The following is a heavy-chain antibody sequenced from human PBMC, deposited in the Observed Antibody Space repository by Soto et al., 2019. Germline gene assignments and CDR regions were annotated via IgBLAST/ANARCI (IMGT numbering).Heavy chain of an antibody. V-gene: IGHV3-30*12. CDR3: ARAGNGWSYFDY. CDR1: GFTFSKYG. J-gene: IGHJ4*02. D-gene: IGHD6-19*01. Sequence: GGSLRLSWATAGFTFSKYGIHWVRRAPGKGLEWVALISYAGNNKFYADSVKCRFTISRDWYGNTAYLQMTSLRIDPTAVYYCARAGNGWSYFDYWGQGTMVTVSS. CDR2: ISYAGNNK.